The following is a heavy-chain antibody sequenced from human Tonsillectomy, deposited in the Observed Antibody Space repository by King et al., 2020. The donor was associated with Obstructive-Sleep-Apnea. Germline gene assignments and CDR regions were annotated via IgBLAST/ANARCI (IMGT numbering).Heavy chain of an antibody. J-gene: IGHJ4*02. CDR2: FDPEDGET. V-gene: IGHV1-24*01. D-gene: IGHD3-22*01. Sequence: GKLVQSGAEVKKPGASVKVSCKVSGYTLTELSMHWVRQAPGQGLEWMGSFDPEDGETIYAQNFQGRVTMTEDTSTDTAYMELSSLRSEDTAVYYCATSKPMIVVVMVYWGQGTLVTVSS. CDR1: GYTLTELS. CDR3: ATSKPMIVVVMVY.